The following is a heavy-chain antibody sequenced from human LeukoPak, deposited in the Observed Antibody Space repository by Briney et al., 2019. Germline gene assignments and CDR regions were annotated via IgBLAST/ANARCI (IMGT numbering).Heavy chain of an antibody. CDR2: IRMDGGEQ. Sequence: PGGSLRLSCATSTFTFSSYTMNWVRQAPGKGLEWVANIRMDGGEQYYVDSVEGRFTISRDNAKSSMYLQMYSLRPEDTAVYYCARDKGYNSAYWGRGTLVTVSS. V-gene: IGHV3-7*01. CDR3: ARDKGYNSAY. J-gene: IGHJ4*02. CDR1: TFTFSSYT. D-gene: IGHD5-24*01.